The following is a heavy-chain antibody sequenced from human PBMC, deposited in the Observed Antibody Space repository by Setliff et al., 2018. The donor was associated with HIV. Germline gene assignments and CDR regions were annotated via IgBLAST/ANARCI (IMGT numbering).Heavy chain of an antibody. D-gene: IGHD1-26*01. Sequence: SVTVSCKASGGTFSSYVISWVRQAPGQGPEWMGGIIPMYGVANYAQKLQGRVTMTTDTSTSTAYMELRSLRSDDTAVYYCARVRGGGGSYYVFDAFDIWGQGTMVTVSS. J-gene: IGHJ3*02. CDR3: ARVRGGGGSYYVFDAFDI. CDR1: GGTFSSYV. CDR2: IIPMYGVA. V-gene: IGHV1-69*10.